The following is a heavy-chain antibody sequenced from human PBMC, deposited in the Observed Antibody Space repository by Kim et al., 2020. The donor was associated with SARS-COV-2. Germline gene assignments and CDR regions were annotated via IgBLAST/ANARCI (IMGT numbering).Heavy chain of an antibody. Sequence: SQTLSLTCAVYGGSFSGYYWSWIRQPPGKGLEWIGEINHSGSTNYNPSLKSRVTISVDTSKNQFSLKLSSVTAADTAVYYCARAQQLVPGAFDIWGQGTM. D-gene: IGHD6-13*01. V-gene: IGHV4-34*01. CDR2: INHSGST. CDR1: GGSFSGYY. J-gene: IGHJ3*02. CDR3: ARAQQLVPGAFDI.